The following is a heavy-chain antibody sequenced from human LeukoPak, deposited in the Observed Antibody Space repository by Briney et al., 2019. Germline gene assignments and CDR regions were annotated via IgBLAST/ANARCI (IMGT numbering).Heavy chain of an antibody. CDR3: ARPSGYSSSLYAFDI. D-gene: IGHD6-13*01. CDR2: IYPGDSDT. Sequence: GESLKISCKGSGYSFTSYWIGWVRHMPGKGLEWMGIIYPGDSDTRYSPSFQGQVTISADKSISTAYLQWSSLKASDTAMYYCARPSGYSSSLYAFDIWGQGTMVTVSS. V-gene: IGHV5-51*01. CDR1: GYSFTSYW. J-gene: IGHJ3*02.